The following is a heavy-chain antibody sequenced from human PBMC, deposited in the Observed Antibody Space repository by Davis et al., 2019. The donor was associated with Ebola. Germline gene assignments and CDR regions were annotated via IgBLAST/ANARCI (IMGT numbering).Heavy chain of an antibody. CDR2: ISYDGSNK. V-gene: IGHV3-30*03. D-gene: IGHD3-10*01. J-gene: IGHJ4*02. Sequence: PGGSLRLSCAASGFTFSSYGMHWVRQAPGKGLEWVAVISYDGSNKYYADSVKGRFTISRDNSKNTLYLQMNSLRDEDTAVYYCARNHYYPEVDYWGQGTLVTVSS. CDR1: GFTFSSYG. CDR3: ARNHYYPEVDY.